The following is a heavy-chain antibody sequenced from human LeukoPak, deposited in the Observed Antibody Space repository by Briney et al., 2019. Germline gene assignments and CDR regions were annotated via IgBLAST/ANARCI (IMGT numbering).Heavy chain of an antibody. CDR3: ARGRDGYKYYYYYYMDV. CDR1: GGSFSGYY. J-gene: IGHJ6*03. D-gene: IGHD5-24*01. V-gene: IGHV4-34*01. Sequence: PSETLSLTCAVYGGSFSGYYWSWIRQPPGKGLEWIGEINHSGSTNYNPSLKSRVTISVDTSKNQSSLKLSSVTAADTAVYYCARGRDGYKYYYYYYMDVWGKGTTVTVSS. CDR2: INHSGST.